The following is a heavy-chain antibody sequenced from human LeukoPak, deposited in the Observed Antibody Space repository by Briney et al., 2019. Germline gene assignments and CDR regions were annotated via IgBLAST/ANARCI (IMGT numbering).Heavy chain of an antibody. Sequence: ASVKVSFKASGGTFSSYAIRWVRQAPGQGLEWMGGIIPIFGTANYAQKFQGRVTITADESTSTAYMELSSLRSEDTAVYYCARGVVVVAATRLYGMDVWGQGTTVTVSS. CDR3: ARGVVVVAATRLYGMDV. J-gene: IGHJ6*02. CDR1: GGTFSSYA. V-gene: IGHV1-69*13. D-gene: IGHD2-15*01. CDR2: IIPIFGTA.